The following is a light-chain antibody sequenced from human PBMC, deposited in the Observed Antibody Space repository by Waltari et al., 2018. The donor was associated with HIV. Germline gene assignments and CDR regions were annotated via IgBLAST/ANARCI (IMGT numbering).Light chain of an antibody. CDR2: DVS. J-gene: IGLJ2*01. Sequence: QSALTQPRSVSGSPGQLVTISCTGTSSDVGGYNYVSWYQQHPGKAPKFMIYDVSKRPSGVPDRFSGSKSGNTASLTISGLQAEDEADYYCCSYAGNYTFVFGGGTKLTVL. V-gene: IGLV2-11*01. CDR1: SSDVGGYNY. CDR3: CSYAGNYTFV.